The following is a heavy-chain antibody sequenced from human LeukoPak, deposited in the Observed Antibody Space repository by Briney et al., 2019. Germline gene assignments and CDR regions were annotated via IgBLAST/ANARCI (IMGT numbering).Heavy chain of an antibody. Sequence: ASVKVSCKASDYVFTSYGINWVRQAPAQGLEWMGWINAYNGNTDYAQKFQGRVTMTTDTSTSTAYMELRSLRSDDTAVCYCARDRLGIQGYFDYWGQGTLLTVSS. CDR1: DYVFTSYG. CDR3: ARDRLGIQGYFDY. V-gene: IGHV1-18*01. J-gene: IGHJ4*02. D-gene: IGHD7-27*01. CDR2: INAYNGNT.